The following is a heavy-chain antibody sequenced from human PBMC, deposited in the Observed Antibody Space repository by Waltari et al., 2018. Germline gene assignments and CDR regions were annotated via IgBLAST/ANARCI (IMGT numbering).Heavy chain of an antibody. CDR3: AGRHDSVDSTQPYYFDY. J-gene: IGHJ4*02. V-gene: IGHV4-34*01. CDR1: GGSFSGYY. Sequence: QVQLQQWGAGLLKPSETLSLTCAVYGGSFSGYYWSWIRPPPGKGLEWSGEINHSGSTSNNPSRKSRVTISVDTSKNQFALKLSAVTAADTAVYYCAGRHDSVDSTQPYYFDYWGQGTLVTVSS. D-gene: IGHD2-2*01. CDR2: INHSGST.